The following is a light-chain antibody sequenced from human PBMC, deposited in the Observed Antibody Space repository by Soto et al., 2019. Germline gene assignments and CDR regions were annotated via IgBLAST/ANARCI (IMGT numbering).Light chain of an antibody. CDR2: KAS. CDR1: QSISIW. Sequence: DIQITQSPSTLSAYVGDRVTITCRASQSISIWLAWYQQKPGKAPKVLIYKASSLESVVPSRFRGIGSGTEFTLTFRSLQPEEFANYYCQQYSTYTTKSFGQGTKVDI. CDR3: QQYSTYTTKS. J-gene: IGKJ1*01. V-gene: IGKV1-5*03.